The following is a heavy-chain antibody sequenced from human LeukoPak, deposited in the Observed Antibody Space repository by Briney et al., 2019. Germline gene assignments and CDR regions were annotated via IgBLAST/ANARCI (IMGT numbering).Heavy chain of an antibody. CDR1: GYTFTGYY. CDR2: INPNSGGT. Sequence: ASVKVSCKASGYTFTGYYMHWVRQAPGQGLEWMGWINPNSGGTNYAQKFQGRVTITRDTSASTAYMELSSLRSEDTAVYYCARGRIMITFGGVIPLGYWGQGTLVTVSS. D-gene: IGHD3-16*02. V-gene: IGHV1-2*02. CDR3: ARGRIMITFGGVIPLGY. J-gene: IGHJ4*02.